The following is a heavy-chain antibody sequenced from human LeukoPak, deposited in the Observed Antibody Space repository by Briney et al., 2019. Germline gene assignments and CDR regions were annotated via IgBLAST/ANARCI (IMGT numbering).Heavy chain of an antibody. V-gene: IGHV5-10-1*01. D-gene: IGHD3-10*01. Sequence: GEPLKISCKGSGYSFTSYWISWVRQMPGKGLEWMGRIDPSDSYTDYSPSFQGHVTMSADKSISTAHLQWSSLKASDTAMYYCVRVGMVRGVIMSYFDYWGQGTLVTVSS. CDR2: IDPSDSYT. CDR3: VRVGMVRGVIMSYFDY. CDR1: GYSFTSYW. J-gene: IGHJ4*02.